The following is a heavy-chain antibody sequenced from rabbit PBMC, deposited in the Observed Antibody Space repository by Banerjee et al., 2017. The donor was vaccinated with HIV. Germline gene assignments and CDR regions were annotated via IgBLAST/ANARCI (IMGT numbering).Heavy chain of an antibody. CDR3: ARTAGGGDAGYVNL. D-gene: IGHD4-2*01. CDR2: IYAGSSGYT. J-gene: IGHJ4*01. V-gene: IGHV1S45*01. Sequence: ELVESGGGLVQPGESLKLSCKASGIDFSSYGISWVRQAPGKGPEWIAYIYAGSSGYTYYANWAKGRFTISKTSSTTVTLQMTSLTAADTATYFCARTAGGGDAGYVNLWGQGTLVTVS. CDR1: GIDFSSYG.